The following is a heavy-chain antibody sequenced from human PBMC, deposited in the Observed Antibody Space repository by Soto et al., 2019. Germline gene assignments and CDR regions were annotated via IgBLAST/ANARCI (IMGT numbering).Heavy chain of an antibody. Sequence: PVGSLRLSCAASGFTFSSYSMNWVRQAPGKGLEWVSSISSSSSYIYYADSVKGRFTISRDNAKNSLYLQMNSLRAEDTAVYYCASPRAGEYCSGGSCYSGDAFDIWGQGTMVTVSS. D-gene: IGHD2-15*01. V-gene: IGHV3-21*01. CDR1: GFTFSSYS. CDR2: ISSSSSYI. CDR3: ASPRAGEYCSGGSCYSGDAFDI. J-gene: IGHJ3*02.